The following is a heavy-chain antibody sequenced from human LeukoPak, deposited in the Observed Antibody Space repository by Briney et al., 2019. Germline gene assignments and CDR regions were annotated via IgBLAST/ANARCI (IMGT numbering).Heavy chain of an antibody. CDR1: GGTFSSCA. CDR2: IIPIFGTA. V-gene: IGHV1-69*13. D-gene: IGHD3-10*01. J-gene: IGHJ4*02. CDR3: ARAKGCWSGGNFDY. Sequence: ASVKVSCKASGGTFSSCAFSWVRQAPGQGLEWMGGIIPIFGTANYAQKFQGRVTITADESTSTAYMELSSLRSEDTAVYYCARAKGCWSGGNFDYWGQGTLVTVSS.